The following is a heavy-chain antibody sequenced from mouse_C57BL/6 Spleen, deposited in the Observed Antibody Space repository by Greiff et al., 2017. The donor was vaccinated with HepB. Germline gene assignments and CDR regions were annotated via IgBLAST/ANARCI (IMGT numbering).Heavy chain of an antibody. CDR1: GFTFSSYT. V-gene: IGHV5-9*01. CDR3: ARGHNCFAY. Sequence: DVKLVESGGGLVKPGGSLKLSCAASGFTFSSYTMSWVRQTPEKRLEWVATISGGGGNTYYPDSVKGRFTISRDNAKNTLYLQMSSLRSEDTALYYCARGHNCFAYWGQGTLVTVSA. J-gene: IGHJ3*01. CDR2: ISGGGGNT.